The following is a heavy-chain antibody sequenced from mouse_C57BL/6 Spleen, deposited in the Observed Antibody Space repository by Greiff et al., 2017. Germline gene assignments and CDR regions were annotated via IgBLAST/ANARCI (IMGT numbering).Heavy chain of an antibody. V-gene: IGHV1-20*01. Sequence: EVQLQQSGPELVKPGDSVKISCKASGYSFTGYFMNWVMQTHGKSLEWIGRINPYNGDTFYNQKFKGKATLTVNKSSSTAHMELRSLTSEDSAVYYCARGESYDGDYDYAMDYWGQGTSVTVSS. J-gene: IGHJ4*01. CDR1: GYSFTGYF. CDR2: INPYNGDT. D-gene: IGHD2-3*01. CDR3: ARGESYDGDYDYAMDY.